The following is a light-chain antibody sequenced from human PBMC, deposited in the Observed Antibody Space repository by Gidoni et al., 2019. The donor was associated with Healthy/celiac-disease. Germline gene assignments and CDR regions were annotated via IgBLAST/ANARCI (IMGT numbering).Light chain of an antibody. CDR3: QQSYSTPRKT. Sequence: DIQMTQSPSSLSASVGDRVTITCRASQSISSYLNWYQQKPGNAPKLLIYAASSLQSGVPSRFSGSGSGTDFTLTFSSLQPEDFATYYCQQSYSTPRKTFGQGTKVEIK. J-gene: IGKJ1*01. V-gene: IGKV1-39*01. CDR1: QSISSY. CDR2: AAS.